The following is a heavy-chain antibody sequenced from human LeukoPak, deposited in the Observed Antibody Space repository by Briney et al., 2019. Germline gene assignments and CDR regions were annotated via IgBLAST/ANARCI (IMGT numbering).Heavy chain of an antibody. J-gene: IGHJ6*02. V-gene: IGHV1-69*13. CDR2: IIPIFGTA. Sequence: SVKVSCKASGGTFSSYAISWVRQAPGQGLEWMRGIIPIFGTANYAQKFQGRVTITADESTSTAYMELSSLRSEDTAVYYCARDHPDSSHHYYYGMDVWGQGTTVTVSS. CDR1: GGTFSSYA. D-gene: IGHD2-15*01. CDR3: ARDHPDSSHHYYYGMDV.